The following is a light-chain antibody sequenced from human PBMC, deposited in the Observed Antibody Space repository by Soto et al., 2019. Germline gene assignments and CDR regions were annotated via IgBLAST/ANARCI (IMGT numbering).Light chain of an antibody. CDR3: QTWGTGIPVV. J-gene: IGLJ2*01. CDR1: SGHSIYA. CDR2: LDSDGSH. V-gene: IGLV4-69*01. Sequence: QLVLTQSRSSSASLGASVKLTCTLSSGHSIYAIAWHPQQPEKGPRHLMKLDSDGSHTKGDAIPDRFSGSSSGAERYLTISSLQSEDEAYYDCQTWGTGIPVVFGGGTTLTVL.